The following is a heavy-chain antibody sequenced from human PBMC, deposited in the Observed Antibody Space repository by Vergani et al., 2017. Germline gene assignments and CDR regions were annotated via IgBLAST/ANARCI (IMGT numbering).Heavy chain of an antibody. CDR3: ARTESFILRYFHCAL. Sequence: QLHLQESGPGLVKPSETLSLTCTVSGGSITSSSYYWGWIRQPPGKGLEWIGNIYHSGGAYYNPSLKGRVTISVDTSKNQFSLEMTSVTAADTAIYFCARTESFILRYFHCALWGQGTLVTVSS. J-gene: IGHJ4*02. CDR2: IYHSGGA. D-gene: IGHD3-9*01. V-gene: IGHV4-39*01. CDR1: GGSITSSSYY.